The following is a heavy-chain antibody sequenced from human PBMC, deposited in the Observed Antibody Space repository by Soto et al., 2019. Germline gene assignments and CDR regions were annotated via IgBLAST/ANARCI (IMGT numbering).Heavy chain of an antibody. J-gene: IGHJ5*02. V-gene: IGHV4-59*08. CDR1: GGSISSYY. Sequence: PSETLSLTCTVSGGSISSYYWSWIRQPPGKGLEWIGYIYYSGSTNYNPSLKSRVTISVDTSKNQLSLKLSSVTAADTAVYYCARLLGNGTTSWFDPWGQGTLVTVSS. CDR3: ARLLGNGTTSWFDP. D-gene: IGHD1-7*01. CDR2: IYYSGST.